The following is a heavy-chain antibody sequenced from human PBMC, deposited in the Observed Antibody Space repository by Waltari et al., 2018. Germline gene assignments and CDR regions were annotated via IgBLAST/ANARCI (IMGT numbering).Heavy chain of an antibody. CDR2: INPNSGDT. Sequence: QVQLVQSGAEVKKPGASVKVSCKAYGSTLPSYYMNWVRQAPGQGRECRGRINPNSGDTNYARKFQDRVTMTRDTSVNTAYMVVGRLTSDDTAVYFCARESAFSTSWYPGFDPWGQGTLVTVAS. CDR3: ARESAFSTSWYPGFDP. V-gene: IGHV1-2*06. D-gene: IGHD2-2*01. CDR1: GSTLPSYY. J-gene: IGHJ5*02.